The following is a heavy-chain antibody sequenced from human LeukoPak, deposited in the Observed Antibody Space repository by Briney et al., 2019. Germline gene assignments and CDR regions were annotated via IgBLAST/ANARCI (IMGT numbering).Heavy chain of an antibody. J-gene: IGHJ5*02. Sequence: SETLSLTCTVSGGSISSYYWSWIRQPPGKGLEWIGYIYYSGSTNYNPSLKSRVTISVDTSKNQFSLKLRSVTAADTAVYYCAGTTLQGWSWGQGTLVTVSS. CDR3: AGTTLQGWS. CDR1: GGSISSYY. V-gene: IGHV4-59*01. CDR2: IYYSGST. D-gene: IGHD2-15*01.